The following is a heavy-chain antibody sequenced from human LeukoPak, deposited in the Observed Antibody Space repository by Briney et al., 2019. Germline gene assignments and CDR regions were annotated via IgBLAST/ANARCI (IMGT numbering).Heavy chain of an antibody. CDR3: ARESAKYSNYRCFDP. CDR1: GGTFSSYA. J-gene: IGHJ5*02. CDR2: IIPIFGTA. D-gene: IGHD4-11*01. Sequence: GSSVKVSCKASGGTFSSYAISWVRQAPGQGPEWMGGIIPIFGTANYAQKFQGRVTITADKSTSTAYMELSSLRSEDTAVYYCARESAKYSNYRCFDPWGQGTLVTVSS. V-gene: IGHV1-69*06.